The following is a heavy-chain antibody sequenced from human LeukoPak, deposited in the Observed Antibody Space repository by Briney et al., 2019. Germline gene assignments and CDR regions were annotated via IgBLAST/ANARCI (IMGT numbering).Heavy chain of an antibody. CDR1: GGSISSSSYY. CDR3: ARGIAAAGSGPIFDY. D-gene: IGHD6-13*01. V-gene: IGHV4-39*01. J-gene: IGHJ4*02. CDR2: IYYSGST. Sequence: SETLSLTCTVSGGSISSSSYYWGWIRQPPGKGLEWIGSIYYSGSTYYNPSLKSRVTISVDTSKNQFSLKLSSVTAADTAVYYCARGIAAAGSGPIFDYWGQGTLVTVSS.